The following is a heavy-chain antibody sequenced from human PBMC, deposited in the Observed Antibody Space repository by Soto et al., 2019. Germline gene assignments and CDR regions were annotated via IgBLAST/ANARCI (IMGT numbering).Heavy chain of an antibody. CDR3: ARQIYDSDTGPNFQYYFDS. D-gene: IGHD3-22*01. J-gene: IGHJ4*02. Sequence: GESLKISCKGSGYSFAGYWITWVRQKPGKGLEWMGRIGPSDSQTYYSPSFRGHVTISVTKSITTVFLQWSSLRASDTAMYYCARQIYDSDTGPNFQYYFDSWGQGTPVTVSS. CDR1: GYSFAGYW. V-gene: IGHV5-10-1*01. CDR2: IGPSDSQT.